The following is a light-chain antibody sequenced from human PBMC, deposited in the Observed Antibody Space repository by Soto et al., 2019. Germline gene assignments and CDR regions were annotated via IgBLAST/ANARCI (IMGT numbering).Light chain of an antibody. V-gene: IGLV2-14*03. Sequence: QSALTQPASVSGSPGQSITVSCTGSSSDVGGSDYISWYQQHPGKAPRLMIYGVSYRPSGVSRRFSGSKSGNTASLTISGLHPADEAHYYCTSYKTGPLNVFGTGTQLTVL. CDR2: GVS. CDR3: TSYKTGPLNV. CDR1: SSDVGGSDY. J-gene: IGLJ6*01.